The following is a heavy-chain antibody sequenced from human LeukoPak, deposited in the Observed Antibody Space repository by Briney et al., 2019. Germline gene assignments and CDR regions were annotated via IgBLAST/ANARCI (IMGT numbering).Heavy chain of an antibody. D-gene: IGHD3-22*01. J-gene: IGHJ4*02. CDR2: IYPNNSDS. CDR1: GYTFTNYW. CDR3: ALSNEAFDSAGYFDY. Sequence: GASLKISCKGSGYTFTNYWVGWVRQMPGKPLEWMGTIYPNNSDSRYNPSFRGQVTPSVDRSLTTAYLLWKSLNASDTAIYYCALSNEAFDSAGYFDYWGQGTLVTVSS. V-gene: IGHV5-51*01.